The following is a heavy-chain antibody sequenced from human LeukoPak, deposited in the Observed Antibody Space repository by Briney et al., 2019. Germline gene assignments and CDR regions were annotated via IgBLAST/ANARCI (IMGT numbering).Heavy chain of an antibody. J-gene: IGHJ6*03. D-gene: IGHD3-22*01. CDR2: INPNSGGT. V-gene: IGHV1-2*02. Sequence: ASVKVSCKASGYTFTGYYMHWVRQAPGQGLEWMGWINPNSGGTNYAQKFQGRVTMTRDTSISTAYMELSRLRSDDTAVYYCARDQDYYDSSGYLTMDVWGKGTTVTISS. CDR3: ARDQDYYDSSGYLTMDV. CDR1: GYTFTGYY.